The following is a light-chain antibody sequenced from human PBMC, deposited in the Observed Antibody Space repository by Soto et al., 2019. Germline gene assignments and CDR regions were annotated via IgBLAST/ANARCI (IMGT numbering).Light chain of an antibody. J-gene: IGKJ1*01. Sequence: EIVLTQSPGTLSLSPGESATLSCRASESVGSSYLAWYQQKPGQAPRLLIYGASSRATGIPDRFSGSGSGTDFTLTISRLEPEDFAVYYCQQYVNSPSTF. CDR3: QQYVNSPST. CDR1: ESVGSSY. V-gene: IGKV3-20*01. CDR2: GAS.